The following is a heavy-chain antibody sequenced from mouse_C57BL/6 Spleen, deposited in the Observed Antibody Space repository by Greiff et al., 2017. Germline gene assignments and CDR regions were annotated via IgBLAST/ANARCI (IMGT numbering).Heavy chain of an antibody. CDR2: IDPNSGGT. V-gene: IGHV1-72*01. Sequence: VKLQQPGAELVKPGASVKLSCKASGYTFTSYWMHWVKQRPGRGLEWIGRIDPNSGGTKYNEKFKSKATLTVDKPSSTAYMQLSSLTSEDSAVYYCAREDYDYDVSYYFDYWGQGTTLTVSS. D-gene: IGHD2-4*01. CDR1: GYTFTSYW. CDR3: AREDYDYDVSYYFDY. J-gene: IGHJ2*01.